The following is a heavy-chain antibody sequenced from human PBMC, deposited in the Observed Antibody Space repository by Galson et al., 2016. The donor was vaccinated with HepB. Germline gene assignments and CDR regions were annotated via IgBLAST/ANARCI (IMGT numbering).Heavy chain of an antibody. Sequence: CAISGDSVSSNSGVWNWIRQSPSRGLEWLGRTYYRSKWYNHYAESVKSRITINPDTSKNQFSLHLNSVTPEDTAVYYCARDSPGNSFFDYWGQGILVTVSS. CDR1: GDSVSSNSGV. J-gene: IGHJ4*02. V-gene: IGHV6-1*01. CDR3: ARDSPGNSFFDY. D-gene: IGHD1-1*01. CDR2: TYYRSKWYN.